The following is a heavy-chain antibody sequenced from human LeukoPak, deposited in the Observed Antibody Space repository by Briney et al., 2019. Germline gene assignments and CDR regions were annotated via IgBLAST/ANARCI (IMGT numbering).Heavy chain of an antibody. V-gene: IGHV3-53*01. Sequence: PGGSLSLSCAASGLTVSSNYMSWVRQAPGKGLEWVSVIYSGGDTYYANSVKGRFTISRDNSKNTLYLQMNSLRPEDTAVYYCARAGGSYGNWGQGTLVTVSS. D-gene: IGHD1-26*01. CDR1: GLTVSSNY. CDR2: IYSGGDT. J-gene: IGHJ4*02. CDR3: ARAGGSYGN.